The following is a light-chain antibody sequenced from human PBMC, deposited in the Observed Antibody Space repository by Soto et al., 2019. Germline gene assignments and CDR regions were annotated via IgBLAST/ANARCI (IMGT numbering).Light chain of an antibody. J-gene: IGLJ2*01. Sequence: QSVLTQARSVSGSPGQSVTISCTGTSSDVGNYNYVSWYQQHPGRAPKLIIYDVTKRPSGVPDRFSASKSGNTASLTISGLQAEDEADYYCCSYAGNYRVVFGGGTKVTVL. V-gene: IGLV2-11*01. CDR1: SSDVGNYNY. CDR3: CSYAGNYRVV. CDR2: DVT.